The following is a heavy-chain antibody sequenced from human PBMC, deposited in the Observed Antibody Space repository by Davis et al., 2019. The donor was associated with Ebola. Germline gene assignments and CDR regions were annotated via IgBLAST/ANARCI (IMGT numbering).Heavy chain of an antibody. D-gene: IGHD2-21*02. V-gene: IGHV4-61*08. CDR1: GGFVSSGGYS. Sequence: MPSETLSLTCAVSGGFVSSGGYSWSWIRQPPGKGLEWIGYYYYTGSTYYNPSLKSRVTISVDTSKNQFSLKLTSVTAADTAVYYCARDTIFGSDWRFSHRFDPWGQGTLVVVSS. CDR2: YYYTGST. J-gene: IGHJ5*02. CDR3: ARDTIFGSDWRFSHRFDP.